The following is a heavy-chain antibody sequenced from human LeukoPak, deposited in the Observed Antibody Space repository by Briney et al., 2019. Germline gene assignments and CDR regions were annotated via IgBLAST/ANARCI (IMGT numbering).Heavy chain of an antibody. CDR2: INPNSGDT. Sequence: ASVKVSCRASGYTFTGYHIHWVRQAPGPGLEWMGRINPNSGDTNYAQNFQGRVTMTRDTSINTAYMELSRLRSNDTAVYYCARDYCSSTSCLFDYWGQGTLVTVSS. D-gene: IGHD2-2*01. V-gene: IGHV1-2*06. CDR3: ARDYCSSTSCLFDY. CDR1: GYTFTGYH. J-gene: IGHJ4*02.